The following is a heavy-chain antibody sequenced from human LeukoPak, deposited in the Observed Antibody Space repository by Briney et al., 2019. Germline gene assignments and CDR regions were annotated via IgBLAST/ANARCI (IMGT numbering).Heavy chain of an antibody. Sequence: GASVKVSCKASGYTFTSYGISWVRQAPGQGLEWMGIINPSGGSTSYAQKFQGRVTMTRDTSTSTVHMELSSLRSEDTAIYYCARKGAADFDYWGQGTLVTVSS. D-gene: IGHD1-26*01. CDR2: INPSGGST. V-gene: IGHV1-46*01. J-gene: IGHJ4*02. CDR3: ARKGAADFDY. CDR1: GYTFTSYG.